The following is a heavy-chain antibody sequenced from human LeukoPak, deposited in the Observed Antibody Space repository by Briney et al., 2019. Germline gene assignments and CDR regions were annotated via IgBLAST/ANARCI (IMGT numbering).Heavy chain of an antibody. V-gene: IGHV4-59*11. CDR2: VSYTGGT. CDR3: ARLLDNDISGDPDTFDV. J-gene: IGHJ3*01. Sequence: SETLSLTCTVSGGSLSGHYWSWIRQPPGKRLEWIGYVSYTGGTKYNPSLLSRVTISIVTSQSQFSLKLTYVTTAHTAVYSCARLLDNDISGDPDTFDVWGQGTTVIVSS. D-gene: IGHD3-22*01. CDR1: GGSLSGHY.